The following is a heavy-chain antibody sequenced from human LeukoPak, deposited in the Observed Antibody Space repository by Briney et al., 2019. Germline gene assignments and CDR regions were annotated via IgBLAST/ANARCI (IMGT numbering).Heavy chain of an antibody. J-gene: IGHJ6*03. Sequence: GASVKVSCKASGYTFTRNGICWVRQAPGQGLEWMGWISAYNGNTKYAQKFQGRVTMTTDTSTSTAYMELKSLRSDDTAVYYCARGPGGRSGYHPLEDYYYYYMDVWGKGTKVTVSS. CDR2: ISAYNGNT. D-gene: IGHD3-22*01. V-gene: IGHV1-18*01. CDR1: GYTFTRNG. CDR3: ARGPGGRSGYHPLEDYYYYYMDV.